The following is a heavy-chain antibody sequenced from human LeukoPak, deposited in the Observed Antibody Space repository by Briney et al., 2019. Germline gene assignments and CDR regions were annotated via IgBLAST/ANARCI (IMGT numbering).Heavy chain of an antibody. CDR3: ARLAMAPTYYFDY. CDR1: GFTFSNYG. D-gene: IGHD5-24*01. J-gene: IGHJ4*02. V-gene: IGHV3-48*01. CDR2: ISSSSSTI. Sequence: GGSLRLSCAASGFTFSNYGMDWVRQAPGKGLEWVSYISSSSSTIYYADSVKGRFTISRDNAKNSLYLQMNSLRAEDTAVYYCARLAMAPTYYFDYWGQGTLVTVSS.